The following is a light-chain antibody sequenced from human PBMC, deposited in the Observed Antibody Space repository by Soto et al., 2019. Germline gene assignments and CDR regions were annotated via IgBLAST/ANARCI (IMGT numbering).Light chain of an antibody. CDR3: ASWDDSLHGVV. CDR2: NND. CDR1: SSNLGSNV. J-gene: IGLJ2*01. Sequence: QSVLTQPPSASGTPGQRVTSSCSGSSSNLGSNVVAWYQQFPGTAPKLLIYNNDQRPSGVPDRFSGSKSGTSASLTISGLRSEDEADYYCASWDDSLHGVVFGGGTKLTVL. V-gene: IGLV1-44*01.